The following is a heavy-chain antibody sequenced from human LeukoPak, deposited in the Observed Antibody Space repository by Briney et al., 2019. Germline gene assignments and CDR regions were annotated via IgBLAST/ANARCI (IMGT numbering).Heavy chain of an antibody. CDR1: GFTFSTYT. Sequence: GGSLRLSCAASGFTFSTYTMNWVRQAPGKGLEWVSYISGAGSTYADSVEGRSTISRDNAKNSLFLQMNSLRDEDTAVYYCARDLHYTFDIWGQGTMVTVSS. CDR3: ARDLHYTFDI. D-gene: IGHD3-10*01. CDR2: ISGAGST. J-gene: IGHJ3*02. V-gene: IGHV3-48*02.